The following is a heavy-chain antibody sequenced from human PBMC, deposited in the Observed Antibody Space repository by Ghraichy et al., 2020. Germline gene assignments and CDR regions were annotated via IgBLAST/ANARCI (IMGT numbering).Heavy chain of an antibody. CDR3: VRVGGMYYFDS. CDR1: GFTVRSND. V-gene: IGHV3-53*01. CDR2: IYSGADT. D-gene: IGHD3-16*01. J-gene: IGHJ4*02. Sequence: GGSLRLSCAASGFTVRSNDMSWVRQAPGKGLECVSVIYSGADTYYADSVQGRFTISRDTSQNTLYLQMNSLRAEDTAVYYCVRVGGMYYFDSWGRGTLVTVSS.